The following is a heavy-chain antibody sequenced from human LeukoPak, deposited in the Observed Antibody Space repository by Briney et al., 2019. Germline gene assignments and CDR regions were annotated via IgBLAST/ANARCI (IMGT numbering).Heavy chain of an antibody. V-gene: IGHV4-59*08. J-gene: IGHJ4*02. Sequence: SETLSLTCTVSGGSISSYYWSWIRQPPGKGLKWIGYIYYSGSTNYNPSLKSRVTISVDTSKNQFSLKLNSVTAADTAIYYCARTYSNYWGQGTLVTVSS. D-gene: IGHD2-21*01. CDR1: GGSISSYY. CDR2: IYYSGST. CDR3: ARTYSNY.